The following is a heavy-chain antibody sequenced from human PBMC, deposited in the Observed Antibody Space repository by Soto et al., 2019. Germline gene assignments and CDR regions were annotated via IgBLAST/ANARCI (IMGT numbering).Heavy chain of an antibody. D-gene: IGHD3-10*01. J-gene: IGHJ4*02. CDR3: ARGVRGWFGELLYYFDY. V-gene: IGHV4-31*03. CDR2: IYYSGST. CDR1: GGSISSGGYY. Sequence: QVQLQESGPGLVKPSQTLSLTCTVSGGSISSGGYYWSWIRQHPGKGLEWIGYIYYSGSTYYNPSLKRRVTISVDTSKNQFSLKLSSVTAADTAVYYCARGVRGWFGELLYYFDYWGQGTLVTVSS.